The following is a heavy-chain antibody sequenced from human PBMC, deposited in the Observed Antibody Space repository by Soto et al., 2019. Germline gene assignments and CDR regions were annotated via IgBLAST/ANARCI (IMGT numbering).Heavy chain of an antibody. CDR3: ARDGPPTTTGVGPSYTMDV. J-gene: IGHJ6*02. CDR2: INPSGGRI. V-gene: IGHV1-46*01. CDR1: GYTFTSYQ. D-gene: IGHD3-3*01. Sequence: QMQLVQSGAEVKKPGASVKVSCKASGYTFTSYQMHWVRQAPGQGLEWMGIINPSGGRITYAPRFQGIVMMTSDTSTNTVYMELRILRSEDTAVYYCARDGPPTTTGVGPSYTMDVWGQGTTVTVS.